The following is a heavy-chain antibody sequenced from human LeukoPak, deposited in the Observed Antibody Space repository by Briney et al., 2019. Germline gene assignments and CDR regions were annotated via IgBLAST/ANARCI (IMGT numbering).Heavy chain of an antibody. V-gene: IGHV3-30*01. CDR1: GFTFSSYA. D-gene: IGHD6-19*01. CDR3: ARDSRRQIAVAGSFDY. Sequence: PGRSLRLSCAASGFTFSSYAMHWVRQAPGKGLEWVAVISYDGSNKYYADSVKGRFTISRDNSKNTLYLQMNSLRAEDTAVYYCARDSRRQIAVAGSFDYWGQGTLVTVSS. CDR2: ISYDGSNK. J-gene: IGHJ4*02.